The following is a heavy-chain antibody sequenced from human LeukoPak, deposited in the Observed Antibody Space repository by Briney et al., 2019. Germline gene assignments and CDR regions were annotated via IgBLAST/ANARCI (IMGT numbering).Heavy chain of an antibody. D-gene: IGHD5-12*01. Sequence: GGSLRLSCAASGFTFSDYYMSWIRQAPGKGLEWVSYTRSSGSTIYYADSVKGRFTISRDNAKNSLYLQMNSLRAEDTAVYYCARGGDIVATIKGYFDYWGQGTPVTVSS. CDR3: ARGGDIVATIKGYFDY. CDR1: GFTFSDYY. CDR2: TRSSGSTI. V-gene: IGHV3-11*04. J-gene: IGHJ4*02.